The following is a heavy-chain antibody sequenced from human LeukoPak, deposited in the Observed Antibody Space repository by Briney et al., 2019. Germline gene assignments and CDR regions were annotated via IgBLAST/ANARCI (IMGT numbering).Heavy chain of an antibody. CDR1: GGSISTYY. CDR3: ARHMHFWSKPYFDL. Sequence: PSETLSLTCTVSGGSISTYYWSWIRQPPGKGLVWIGYMYMSGSAYYNLSLKSRVTISVDTSKNQFSLKLSSVTAADTAVYYCARHMHFWSKPYFDLWGRGTLVTVSS. J-gene: IGHJ2*01. D-gene: IGHD3-3*02. V-gene: IGHV4-4*09. CDR2: MYMSGSA.